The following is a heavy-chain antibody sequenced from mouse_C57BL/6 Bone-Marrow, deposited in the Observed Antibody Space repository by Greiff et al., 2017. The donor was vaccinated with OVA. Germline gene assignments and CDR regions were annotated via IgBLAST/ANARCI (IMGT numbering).Heavy chain of an antibody. V-gene: IGHV5-6*02. J-gene: IGHJ1*03. D-gene: IGHD6-1*01. CDR3: ARHVLCQYWYFDV. CDR1: GFTFSSYG. CDR2: ISSGGSYT. Sequence: DVKLVESGGDLVKPGGSLKLSCAASGFTFSSYGMSWVRQTPDKRLEWVATISSGGSYTYYPDSVKGRFTISRDNAKNTLYLQMSSLKSEDTAMYYCARHVLCQYWYFDVWGTGTTVTVSS.